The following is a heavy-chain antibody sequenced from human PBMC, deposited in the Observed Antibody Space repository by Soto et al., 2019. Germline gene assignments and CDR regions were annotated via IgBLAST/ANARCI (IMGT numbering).Heavy chain of an antibody. V-gene: IGHV4-39*01. CDR3: ARHADSGTPPYAFDI. Sequence: QLQLQESGPELVKPSETLSLTCSVSGGSISSGNYYWGWIRQPPGKGLEWIGSIYYGRSTYYNPSLKSRVTISVDTSENQFSLKLSSVTAADTAVYFCARHADSGTPPYAFDIWGQGTMVPVSS. CDR1: GGSISSGNYY. CDR2: IYYGRST. J-gene: IGHJ3*02. D-gene: IGHD1-26*01.